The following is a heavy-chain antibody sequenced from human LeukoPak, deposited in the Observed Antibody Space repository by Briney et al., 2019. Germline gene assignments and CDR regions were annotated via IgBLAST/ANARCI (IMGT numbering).Heavy chain of an antibody. Sequence: PGGSLSLSCAASGFTVSSYEMNWVRQAPGKGLEWVSYISSSGSTIYYTDSVKGRFTVSRDNAKNSLNLQMNTLRAEDTAVYYCARRFDLWGQGTLVTVSS. CDR1: GFTVSSYE. CDR2: ISSSGSTI. V-gene: IGHV3-48*03. J-gene: IGHJ4*02. CDR3: ARRFDL.